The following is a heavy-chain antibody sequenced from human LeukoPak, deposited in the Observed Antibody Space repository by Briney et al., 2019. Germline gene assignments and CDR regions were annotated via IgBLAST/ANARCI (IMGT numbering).Heavy chain of an antibody. V-gene: IGHV3-53*05. CDR3: VKDIDDNTGYEYFQH. D-gene: IGHD3-22*01. J-gene: IGHJ1*01. CDR1: GFTVSSND. CDR2: IYRDGST. Sequence: GGSLRLSCAASGFTVSSNDMSWVCQAPGKGLELVSVIYRDGSTSYADSVEGRFTISRDNSKTTLYLQMSSLRVEDTAVYYCVKDIDDNTGYEYFQHWGQSTLVTGSS.